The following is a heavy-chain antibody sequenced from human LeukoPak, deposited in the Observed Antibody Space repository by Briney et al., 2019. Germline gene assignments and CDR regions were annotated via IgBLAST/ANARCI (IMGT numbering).Heavy chain of an antibody. D-gene: IGHD4-11*01. CDR1: GFTFSSYD. Sequence: GGSLRLSCAASGFTFSSYDMHWVRQATGKGLEWVSAIGTAGDTYYPGSVKGRFTISRENAKNSLYLQMNSLRAGDTAVYYCARGVSGYYSNYYGYYMDVWGKGTTVTVSS. CDR3: ARGVSGYYSNYYGYYMDV. CDR2: IGTAGDT. V-gene: IGHV3-13*01. J-gene: IGHJ6*03.